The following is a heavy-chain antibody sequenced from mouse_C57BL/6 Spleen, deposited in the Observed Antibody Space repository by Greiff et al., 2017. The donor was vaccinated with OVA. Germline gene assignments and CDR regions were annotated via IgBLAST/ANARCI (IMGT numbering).Heavy chain of an antibody. V-gene: IGHV1-26*01. Sequence: EVQLQQSGPELVKPGASVKISCKASGYTFTDYYMNWVKQSHGKSLEWIGDINPNNGGTSYNSKFKGKATLTVDKSSSTAYMELRSLESEDSAVYYCARSGDYEGYWGKGTTLTVSS. CDR1: GYTFTDYY. D-gene: IGHD2-4*01. J-gene: IGHJ2*01. CDR2: INPNNGGT. CDR3: ARSGDYEGY.